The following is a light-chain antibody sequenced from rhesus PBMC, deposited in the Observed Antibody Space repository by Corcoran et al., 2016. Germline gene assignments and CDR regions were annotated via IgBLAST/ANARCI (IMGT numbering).Light chain of an antibody. V-gene: IGKV1-25*01. Sequence: DIQMTQSPSSLSASVGDRVTITCRASRGVTNDLAWYQQKPGETPRFLIYEASSLQSGIPSRFSGSGSGTDFTLTISSLQSEDFATYYCQHYYNNPTFGGGTKVEIK. CDR1: RGVTND. CDR2: EAS. J-gene: IGKJ4*01. CDR3: QHYYNNPT.